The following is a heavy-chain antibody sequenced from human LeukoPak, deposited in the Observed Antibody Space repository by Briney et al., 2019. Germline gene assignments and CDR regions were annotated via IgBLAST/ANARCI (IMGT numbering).Heavy chain of an antibody. CDR1: GGSISSSTYY. CDR2: FYYSGST. J-gene: IGHJ4*02. CDR3: ARRDSSSPLDY. Sequence: SETLSLTCTVSGGSISSSTYYWGWIRQPPEKGLEWIGIFYYSGSTYYNPSLKSRVSISVDTSKNQFSLRLFFVTAADTAVYYCARRDSSSPLDYWGQGTLVTVSS. D-gene: IGHD6-6*01. V-gene: IGHV4-39*01.